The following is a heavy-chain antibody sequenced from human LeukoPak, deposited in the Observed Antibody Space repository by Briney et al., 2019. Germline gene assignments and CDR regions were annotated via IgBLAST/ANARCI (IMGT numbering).Heavy chain of an antibody. CDR1: GFTFSTYN. Sequence: GGSLRLSCAVSGFTFSTYNMNWVRQAPGKGLEWVSYISSSGSTIYYADSVKGRFTISRDNAKNSLYLQMNSLRAEDTAVYYCARGVVGATGFDYWGQGTLVTVSS. D-gene: IGHD1-26*01. CDR2: ISSSGSTI. J-gene: IGHJ4*02. CDR3: ARGVVGATGFDY. V-gene: IGHV3-48*04.